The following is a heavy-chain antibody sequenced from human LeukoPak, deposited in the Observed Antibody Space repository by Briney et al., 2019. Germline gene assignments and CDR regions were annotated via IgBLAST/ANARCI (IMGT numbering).Heavy chain of an antibody. V-gene: IGHV3-9*01. CDR2: ISWNSGSI. J-gene: IGHJ4*02. D-gene: IGHD3-10*01. Sequence: GGSLRLSCAASKFSFNDYAMHWVRQAPGKGLEWVSGISWNSGSIDYADSVKGRFTISRDNAKNSLYLQMNSPRVEDTALYYCAKDRGSGSYTHNSFDYWGQGTLVTVSS. CDR3: AKDRGSGSYTHNSFDY. CDR1: KFSFNDYA.